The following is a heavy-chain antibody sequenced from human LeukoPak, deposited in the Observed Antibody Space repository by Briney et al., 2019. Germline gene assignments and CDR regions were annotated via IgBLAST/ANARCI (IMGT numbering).Heavy chain of an antibody. D-gene: IGHD3-22*01. V-gene: IGHV1-18*01. CDR3: ARDGYHDSSGYYLQFDY. J-gene: IGHJ4*02. Sequence: EASVKVSCKASGYTFTSYGISWARQAPGQGLEWMGWISAYNGKTNYGQKFQGRVTMTTDTSTSTAYMELTSLRSDDTAVYYCARDGYHDSSGYYLQFDYWGQGTLVTVSP. CDR1: GYTFTSYG. CDR2: ISAYNGKT.